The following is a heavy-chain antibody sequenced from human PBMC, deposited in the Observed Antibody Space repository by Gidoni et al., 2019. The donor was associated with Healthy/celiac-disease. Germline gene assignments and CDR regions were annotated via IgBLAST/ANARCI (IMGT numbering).Heavy chain of an antibody. CDR2: IKQDGSEK. CDR3: ARERLGYSYGYSDY. D-gene: IGHD5-18*01. J-gene: IGHJ4*02. Sequence: EVQLVESGGGLVQPGGSLRLSCAASGFTFSSYWMSWVRQAPGKGLEWVANIKQDGSEKYYVDSVKGRFTISRDNAKNSLYLQMNSLRAEDTAVYYCARERLGYSYGYSDYWGQGTLVTVSS. CDR1: GFTFSSYW. V-gene: IGHV3-7*03.